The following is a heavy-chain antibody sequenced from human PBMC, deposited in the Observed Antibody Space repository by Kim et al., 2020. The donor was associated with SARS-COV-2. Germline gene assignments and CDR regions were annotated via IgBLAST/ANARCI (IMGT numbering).Heavy chain of an antibody. CDR2: IYYAGST. CDR3: ASTPRCGPTVAFDI. D-gene: IGHD2-21*01. CDR1: GYSISSNNW. J-gene: IGHJ3*02. V-gene: IGHV4-28*01. Sequence: SETLSLTCAVSGYSISSNNWWGWIRQPPGKGLEWIGYIYYAGSTYYNPSLKSRVTMSVDSSKNQFSLRLSSVTAVATAVYYCASTPRCGPTVAFDIWGQG.